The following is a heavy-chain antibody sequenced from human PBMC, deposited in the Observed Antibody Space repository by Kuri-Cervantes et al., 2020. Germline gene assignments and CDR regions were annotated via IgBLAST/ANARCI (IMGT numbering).Heavy chain of an antibody. Sequence: GESLKISCAASGFTFDDYGMSWVRQAPGKGLEWVSGINWNGGSTGCADSVKGRFTISRDNAKNSLYLQMNSLRAEDTALYHCARSHLRGGMDVWGQGTTVTVSS. CDR2: INWNGGST. CDR3: ARSHLRGGMDV. V-gene: IGHV3-20*01. J-gene: IGHJ6*02. CDR1: GFTFDDYG.